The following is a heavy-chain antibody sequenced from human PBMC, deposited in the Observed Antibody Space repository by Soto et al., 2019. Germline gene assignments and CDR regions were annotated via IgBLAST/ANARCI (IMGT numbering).Heavy chain of an antibody. CDR1: GGTFSSYA. V-gene: IGHV1-69*13. D-gene: IGHD3-3*01. Sequence: SVKVSCKASGGTFSSYAISWVRQAPGQGLEWMGGIIPIFGTANYAQKFQGRVTITADESTSTAYMELSSLRSEDTAVYYCARSGPFWSGYYTTRYYYGMDVWGQGTTVTVSS. CDR2: IIPIFGTA. J-gene: IGHJ6*02. CDR3: ARSGPFWSGYYTTRYYYGMDV.